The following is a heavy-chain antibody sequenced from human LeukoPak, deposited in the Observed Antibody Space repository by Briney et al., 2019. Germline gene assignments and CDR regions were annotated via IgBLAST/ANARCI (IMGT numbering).Heavy chain of an antibody. D-gene: IGHD6-13*01. CDR3: ASVVAAAGDYFDY. Sequence: PGGSLRLSCAASGFAFSTAWMTWVRQAPGKGLEWVSYISSSSSTIYYADSVEGRFTISRDNAKNSLYLQMNSLRDEDTALYYCASVVAAAGDYFDYWGQGTLVTVSS. V-gene: IGHV3-48*02. CDR2: ISSSSSTI. J-gene: IGHJ4*02. CDR1: GFAFSTAW.